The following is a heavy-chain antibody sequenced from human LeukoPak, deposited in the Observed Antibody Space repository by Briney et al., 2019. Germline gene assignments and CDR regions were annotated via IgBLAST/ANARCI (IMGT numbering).Heavy chain of an antibody. J-gene: IGHJ6*03. CDR1: GYTFTSYD. V-gene: IGHV1-8*01. Sequence: ASVKVSCKASGYTFTSYDINWVRQATGQGLEWMGWMNPNSGNTGYAQKFQGRVTMTRNTSISTAYMELSSLRSEDTAVYYCARKAAPYYYYYYYMDVWGKGTTATVSS. CDR3: ARKAAPYYYYYYYMDV. D-gene: IGHD6-13*01. CDR2: MNPNSGNT.